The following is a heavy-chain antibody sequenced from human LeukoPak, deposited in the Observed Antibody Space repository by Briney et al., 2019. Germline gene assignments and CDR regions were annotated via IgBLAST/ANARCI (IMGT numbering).Heavy chain of an antibody. CDR2: IYYSGST. CDR1: GGXISSYY. Sequence: SETLSLTCTVSGGXISSYYCSWIRQPPGKGREWIGYIYYSGSTNYNPSLKSRVTISVDTSKNQFSLKLSSVTAADTAVYYCARGRAGMITFGGVIVSWFDPWGQGTLVTVSS. J-gene: IGHJ5*02. D-gene: IGHD3-16*02. CDR3: ARGRAGMITFGGVIVSWFDP. V-gene: IGHV4-59*01.